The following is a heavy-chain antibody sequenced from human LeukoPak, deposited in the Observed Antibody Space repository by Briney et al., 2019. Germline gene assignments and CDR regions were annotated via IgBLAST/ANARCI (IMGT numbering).Heavy chain of an antibody. Sequence: GGSLTVSCAASGFTFSSYSMNWVRQAPGKGLEWVSSISSGSSYIYYADSAKGRFTISRDNAKNSLYLQMNSLRAEDTAVYYCARDGRHYDTTGYYPLFDYWGQGTLGTVSS. D-gene: IGHD3-22*01. J-gene: IGHJ4*02. CDR3: ARDGRHYDTTGYYPLFDY. V-gene: IGHV3-21*01. CDR2: ISSGSSYI. CDR1: GFTFSSYS.